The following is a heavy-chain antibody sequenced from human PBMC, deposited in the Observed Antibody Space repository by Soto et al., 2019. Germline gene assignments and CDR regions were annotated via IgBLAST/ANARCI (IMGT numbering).Heavy chain of an antibody. D-gene: IGHD2-2*01. CDR2: INPNSGGT. CDR1: GYTFTGYY. V-gene: IGHV1-2*04. J-gene: IGHJ6*02. Sequence: ASVKVSCKASGYTFTGYYMHWVRQAPGQGLEWMGWINPNSGGTNYAQKFQGWVTMTRDTSISTAYMELSRLRSDDTAVYYCARDPSVGYYYYGMDVWGQGTTVTVSS. CDR3: ARDPSVGYYYYGMDV.